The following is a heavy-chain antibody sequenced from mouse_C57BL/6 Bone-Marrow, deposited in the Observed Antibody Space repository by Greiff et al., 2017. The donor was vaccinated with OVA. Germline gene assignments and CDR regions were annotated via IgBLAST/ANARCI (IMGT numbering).Heavy chain of an antibody. Sequence: QVQLQQSGPGLVQPSQSLSITCTVSGFSLISYGVHWVRQSPGKGLEWLGVIWSGGSTDYNAAFISRLSISKDNSKSQVFFKMNSLQADDTAIYYFARNFPITTVVATGGYFDYWGQGTTLTVSS. CDR1: GFSLISYG. J-gene: IGHJ2*01. V-gene: IGHV2-2*01. CDR3: ARNFPITTVVATGGYFDY. D-gene: IGHD1-1*01. CDR2: IWSGGST.